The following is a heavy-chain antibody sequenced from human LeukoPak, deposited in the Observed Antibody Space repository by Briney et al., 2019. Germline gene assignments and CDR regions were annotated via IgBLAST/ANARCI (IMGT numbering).Heavy chain of an antibody. Sequence: GEPLHISFQGFGYRFTSYWIGWVRPLRGKGMAWMGIIYPGDSDTRYSPSFQGQVTISADKSISTAYLQWSSLKASDTAMYYCAKAMVRGAPDAFDIWGQGTMVTVSS. CDR2: IYPGDSDT. D-gene: IGHD3-10*01. V-gene: IGHV5-51*01. J-gene: IGHJ3*02. CDR1: GYRFTSYW. CDR3: AKAMVRGAPDAFDI.